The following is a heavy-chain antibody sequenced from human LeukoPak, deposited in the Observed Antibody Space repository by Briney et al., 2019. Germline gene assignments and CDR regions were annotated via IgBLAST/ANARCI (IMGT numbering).Heavy chain of an antibody. CDR1: GGSISSSHYY. Sequence: KPSETLSLTCTVSGGSISSSHYYWGWIRQPAGKGLEWIGRVYTSGSTNYNPSLKSRVTMSVDTSKNQFSLKLSSVTAADTAVYYCARDLSRSSWYGYWFDPWGQGTLVTVSS. CDR2: VYTSGST. D-gene: IGHD6-13*01. J-gene: IGHJ5*02. V-gene: IGHV4-4*07. CDR3: ARDLSRSSWYGYWFDP.